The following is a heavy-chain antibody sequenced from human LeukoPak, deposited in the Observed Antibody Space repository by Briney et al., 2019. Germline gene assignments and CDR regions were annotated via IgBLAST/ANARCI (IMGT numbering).Heavy chain of an antibody. J-gene: IGHJ1*01. CDR2: ISSSSSYI. CDR3: ARDLKYTEYFQH. Sequence: GGSLRLSCAASGFAFSSYSMIWVRQAPGKGLEWVSSISSSSSYIYYADSVKGRFTISRDNAKNSLYLQMNSLRAEDTAVYYCARDLKYTEYFQHWGQGTLVTVSS. D-gene: IGHD5-18*01. CDR1: GFAFSSYS. V-gene: IGHV3-21*01.